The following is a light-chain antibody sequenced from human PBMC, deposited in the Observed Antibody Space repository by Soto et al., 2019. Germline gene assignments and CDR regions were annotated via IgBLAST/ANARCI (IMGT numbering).Light chain of an antibody. V-gene: IGLV1-40*01. CDR3: QSYDSSLSGSGV. CDR1: YSNIGAGYE. J-gene: IGLJ3*02. CDR2: DHN. Sequence: QLVLTQPPSVSGAPGQRVTISCTGSYSNIGAGYEVHWYQQIPGTAPKLLISDHNNRPSGVPDRFFGSKSGTSASLTIIGLQAEDEADYYCQSYDSSLSGSGVFGGGTKVTVL.